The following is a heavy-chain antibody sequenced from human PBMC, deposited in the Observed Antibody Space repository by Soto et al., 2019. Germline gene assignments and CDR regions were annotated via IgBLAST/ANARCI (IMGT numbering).Heavy chain of an antibody. J-gene: IGHJ6*03. CDR1: GFTVSSNY. Sequence: PGGSLRLSCAASGFTVSSNYMSWVRQAPGKGLEWVSVIYSGGSTYYADSVKGRFTISRHNSKNTLYLQMNSLRAEDTAVYYCATDAYCGGDCYYMDVWGKGTTVTVSS. V-gene: IGHV3-53*04. D-gene: IGHD2-21*01. CDR3: ATDAYCGGDCYYMDV. CDR2: IYSGGST.